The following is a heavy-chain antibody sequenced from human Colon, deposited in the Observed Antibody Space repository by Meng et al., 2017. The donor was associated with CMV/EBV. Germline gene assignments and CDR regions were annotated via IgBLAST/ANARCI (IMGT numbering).Heavy chain of an antibody. D-gene: IGHD5-18*01. CDR3: ARAQYTYGYWIFDY. CDR1: GGSTSSYY. V-gene: IGHV4-4*07. J-gene: IGHJ4*02. Sequence: QAPLQDPGPGLVKPSETLSLSCTVSGGSTSSYYWSWIRQPAGKGLEWIGRIYPSGFPKYKPSLESRVTMSADTSKNQISLKLTSVTAADTAVYYCARAQYTYGYWIFDYWGQGTLVTVSS. CDR2: IYPSGFP.